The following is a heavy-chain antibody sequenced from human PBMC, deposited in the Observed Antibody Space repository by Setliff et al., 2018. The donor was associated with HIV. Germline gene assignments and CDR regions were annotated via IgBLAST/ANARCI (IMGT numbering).Heavy chain of an antibody. CDR1: GHSITSGRYF. V-gene: IGHV4-31*03. J-gene: IGHJ4*02. CDR3: ARGGRKDLADN. CDR2: IYSTGST. Sequence: SETLSLTCTVSGHSITSGRYFWSWIRQRPGKGLEWLGYIYSTGSTYYNPSLTSRVSISLDTSKNQFSLNLSSVTVADSAVFYCARGGRKDLADNWGQGTQVTVSS.